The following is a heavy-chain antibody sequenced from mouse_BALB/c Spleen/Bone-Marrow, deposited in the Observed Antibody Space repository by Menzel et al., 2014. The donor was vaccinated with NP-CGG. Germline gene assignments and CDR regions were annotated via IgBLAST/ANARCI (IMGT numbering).Heavy chain of an antibody. Sequence: EVKLMESGGGLVKPGGSLKLSCAASRFTFSDHYMYWVRQTPEKRLEWVATISDGGSYTYYPDSVKGRFTISRDNAKNNLYLQMSSLKSEDTAMYYCVLRWFAYWGQGTLVTVSA. CDR3: VLRWFAY. CDR1: RFTFSDHY. CDR2: ISDGGSYT. V-gene: IGHV5-4*02. D-gene: IGHD1-1*01. J-gene: IGHJ3*01.